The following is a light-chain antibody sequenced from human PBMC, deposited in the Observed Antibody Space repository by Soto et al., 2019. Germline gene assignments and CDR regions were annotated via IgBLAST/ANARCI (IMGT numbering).Light chain of an antibody. V-gene: IGLV1-44*01. Sequence: QSVLTQPPSASGTPGQRVTISCSGSSSNIGSNTVNWYQQLPGTAPKLLIYSNNQRHSGVPDRFSGSKSGTSASLAISGLQSEDEADYYCAAWDDSLNGPGVVFGGGTKLTVL. CDR2: SNN. CDR1: SSNIGSNT. J-gene: IGLJ2*01. CDR3: AAWDDSLNGPGVV.